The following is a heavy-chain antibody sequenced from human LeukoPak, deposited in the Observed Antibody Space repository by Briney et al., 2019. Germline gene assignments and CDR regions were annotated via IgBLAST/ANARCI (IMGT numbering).Heavy chain of an antibody. Sequence: PSETLSLTCTVSGGSISSYYWSWIRQPPGKGLEWIGYIYYSGSTNYNPSLKSRVTISVDTSKNQFPLKLSSVTAADTAVYYCAGQRSYDAFDIWGQGTMVTVSS. CDR2: IYYSGST. CDR1: GGSISSYY. D-gene: IGHD6-25*01. V-gene: IGHV4-59*01. J-gene: IGHJ3*02. CDR3: AGQRSYDAFDI.